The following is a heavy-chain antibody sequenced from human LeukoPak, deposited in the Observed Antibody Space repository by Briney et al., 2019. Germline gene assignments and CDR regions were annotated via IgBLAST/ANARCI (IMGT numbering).Heavy chain of an antibody. Sequence: GGSLRLSCAATGFTFSSYGMHWVRQAPGKGLEWVAFIRYDGRIKYYADSVKGRFTISRDNSKNTQYLQMNSLRAEDTAVYYCARGAYYNILTGYRGEILGFDYWGQGTLVTVSS. D-gene: IGHD3-9*01. J-gene: IGHJ4*02. CDR3: ARGAYYNILTGYRGEILGFDY. CDR2: IRYDGRIK. CDR1: GFTFSSYG. V-gene: IGHV3-30*02.